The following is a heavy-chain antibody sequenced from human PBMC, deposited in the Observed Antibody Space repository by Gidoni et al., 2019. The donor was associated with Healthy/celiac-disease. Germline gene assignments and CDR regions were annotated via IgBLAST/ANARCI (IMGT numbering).Heavy chain of an antibody. V-gene: IGHV1-69*06. D-gene: IGHD2-15*01. CDR3: ARVNCSGGSCLAYYYGMDV. CDR1: GGTFSSSA. J-gene: IGHJ6*02. Sequence: QVQLVQSGAEVKKPGSSVKVSCKDSGGTFSSSAISWVRQAPGQGLEWMGGIIPIFGTANYAQKFQGRVTITADKSTSTAYMELSSLRSEDTAVYYCARVNCSGGSCLAYYYGMDVWGQGTTVTVSS. CDR2: IIPIFGTA.